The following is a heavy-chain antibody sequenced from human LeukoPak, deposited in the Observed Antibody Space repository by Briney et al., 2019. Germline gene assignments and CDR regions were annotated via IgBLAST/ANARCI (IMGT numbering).Heavy chain of an antibody. CDR3: ARGSPAKPSGGSCYDY. V-gene: IGHV4-34*01. Sequence: PSETLSLTCAVYSGSFSGYYRSWISQPPGKGLEWIGEINHSGSTNYNPSLKSRVTISVDTSKNQFSLKLSSVTAADTAVYYCARGSPAKPSGGSCYDYWGQGTLVTVSS. CDR2: INHSGST. CDR1: SGSFSGYY. J-gene: IGHJ4*02. D-gene: IGHD2-15*01.